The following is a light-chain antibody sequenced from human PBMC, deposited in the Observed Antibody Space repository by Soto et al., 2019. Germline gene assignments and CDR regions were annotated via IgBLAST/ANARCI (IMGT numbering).Light chain of an antibody. CDR3: QQSFTTPP. CDR2: ATS. Sequence: DIQITQSPSSLSSSVLDRFNITCRASQTVSSYLNWYQQKPGTVPKLLIYATSNLQSGVPSRFSGRGFGTDFTLTISSLQPDDFATYYCQQSFTTPPFGQGTRLEIK. J-gene: IGKJ5*01. CDR1: QTVSSY. V-gene: IGKV1-39*01.